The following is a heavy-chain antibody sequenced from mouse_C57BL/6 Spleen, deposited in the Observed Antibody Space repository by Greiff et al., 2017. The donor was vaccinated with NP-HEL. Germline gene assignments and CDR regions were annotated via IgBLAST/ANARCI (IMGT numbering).Heavy chain of an antibody. V-gene: IGHV3-6*01. D-gene: IGHD1-1*01. CDR2: ISYDGSN. CDR3: AREDYGSEYFDV. J-gene: IGHJ1*03. Sequence: DVKLQESGPGLVKPSQSLSLTCSVTGYSITSGYYWNWIRQFPGNKLEWMGYISYDGSNNYNPSLKNRISITRDTSKNQFFLKLNSVTTEDTATYYCAREDYGSEYFDVWGTGTTVTVSS. CDR1: GYSITSGYY.